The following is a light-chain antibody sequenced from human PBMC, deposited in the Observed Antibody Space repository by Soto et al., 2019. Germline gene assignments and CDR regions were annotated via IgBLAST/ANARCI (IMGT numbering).Light chain of an antibody. J-gene: IGKJ1*01. V-gene: IGKV3-20*01. CDR1: QSVSSSY. CDR3: QQYGSSPGT. CDR2: GAS. Sequence: EIVLTQSPGTLPLSTGERATLSCRASQSVSSSYLAWYQQKPGQAPRLLIYGASSRATGIPDRFSGSGSGTDFTLTISRLEPEDFAVHYCQQYGSSPGTFGQGTKVEIK.